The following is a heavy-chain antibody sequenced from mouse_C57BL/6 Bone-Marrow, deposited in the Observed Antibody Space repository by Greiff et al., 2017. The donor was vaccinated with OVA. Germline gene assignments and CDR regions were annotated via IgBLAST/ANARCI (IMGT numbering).Heavy chain of an antibody. V-gene: IGHV5-15*01. CDR1: GFTFSDYG. CDR2: ISNLAYSI. CDR3: ARRGYGLYYAMDY. D-gene: IGHD2-2*01. J-gene: IGHJ4*01. Sequence: EVKLVESGGGLVQPGGSLKLSCAASGFTFSDYGMAWVRQAPRQGPEWVAFISNLAYSIYYADTVTGRFTISRENAKNTLYLEMSSLRSEDTAMYYCARRGYGLYYAMDYWGKGTSVTVSS.